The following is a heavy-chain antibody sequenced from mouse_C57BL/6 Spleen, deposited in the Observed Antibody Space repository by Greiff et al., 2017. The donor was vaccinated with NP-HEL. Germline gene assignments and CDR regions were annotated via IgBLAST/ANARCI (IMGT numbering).Heavy chain of an antibody. CDR3: ARGITTGVAPDY. V-gene: IGHV1-69*01. J-gene: IGHJ2*01. CDR2: IDPSDSYT. Sequence: QVQLQQPGAELVMPGASVKLSCKASGYTFTSYWMHWVKQGPGQGLEWIGEIDPSDSYTNYNQKFKGKSTLTVDKSSSTAYMQLSSLTSEDSAVYYCARGITTGVAPDYWGQGTTLTVSS. D-gene: IGHD1-1*01. CDR1: GYTFTSYW.